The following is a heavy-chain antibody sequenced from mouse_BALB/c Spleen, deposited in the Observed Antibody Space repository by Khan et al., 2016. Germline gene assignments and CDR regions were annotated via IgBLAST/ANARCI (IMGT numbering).Heavy chain of an antibody. CDR3: APPYYGNWAWFAY. V-gene: IGHV9-2-1*01. Sequence: QIQLVQSGPELKKPGETVKISCKASGYTFTDYSMHWVKQAPGKGLKWMGWINTETGEPTYADDFKGRFAFSLETSASTAYLQINNLKNEDTATYSCAPPYYGNWAWFAYWGQGTLVTVSA. D-gene: IGHD2-10*01. CDR2: INTETGEP. J-gene: IGHJ3*01. CDR1: GYTFTDYS.